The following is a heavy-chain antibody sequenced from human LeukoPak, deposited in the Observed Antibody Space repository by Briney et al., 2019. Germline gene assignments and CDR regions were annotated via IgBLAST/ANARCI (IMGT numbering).Heavy chain of an antibody. CDR1: GFTFSIYA. D-gene: IGHD3-22*01. J-gene: IGHJ5*02. CDR3: ARDRPNYYGSDGHYYRRDGDH. Sequence: PGGSLRLSCEASGFTFSIYAMSWVRQTPGKGLQWVSSITSRYGTTYYADSVKGRFTISRDNSENTLYLRMSSLRAEDTAIYYCARDRPNYYGSDGHYYRRDGDHWGQGTLVTVSS. CDR2: ITSRYGTT. V-gene: IGHV3-23*01.